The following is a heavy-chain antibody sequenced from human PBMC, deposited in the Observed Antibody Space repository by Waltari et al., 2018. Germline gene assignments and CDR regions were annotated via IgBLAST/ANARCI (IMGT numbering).Heavy chain of an antibody. V-gene: IGHV1-8*02. CDR3: ARVHYDFWSGYYI. CDR1: GYPFSDYD. CDR2: INPKSGNT. J-gene: IGHJ4*02. Sequence: QMQLVQSGAEVKKPGASVKVSCKASGYPFSDYDINWVRQATGHGLERMGWINPKSGNTVSAKNFQDRVTITRDPATSTVYMELSSLRSDDAAVYYCARVHYDFWSGYYIWGQGTLVTVPS. D-gene: IGHD3-3*01.